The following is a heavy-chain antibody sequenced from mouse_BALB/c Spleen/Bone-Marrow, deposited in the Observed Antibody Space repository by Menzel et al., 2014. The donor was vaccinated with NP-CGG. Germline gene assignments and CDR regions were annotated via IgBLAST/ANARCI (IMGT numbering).Heavy chain of an antibody. J-gene: IGHJ3*01. CDR1: GFTFSNYG. CDR2: INVNGDTT. V-gene: IGHV5-6-3*01. Sequence: EVHLVESGGGLVQPGGSLKLSCAASGFTFSNYGMSWVRQTPDKRLEMIATINVNGDTTYHPDSVKGRFTISRDNVKNTLYLQMSSLKSEDTAMYYCARGYDYSSWFAYWGQGTLVTVSA. CDR3: ARGYDYSSWFAY. D-gene: IGHD2-4*01.